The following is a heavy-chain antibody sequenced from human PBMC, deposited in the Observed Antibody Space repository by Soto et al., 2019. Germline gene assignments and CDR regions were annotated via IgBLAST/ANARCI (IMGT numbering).Heavy chain of an antibody. Sequence: GGSLRLSCAASGFTFSSYGMHWVRQAPGKGLEWVAVISYDGSNKYYADSVKGRFTISRDNSKNTLYLQMNSLRAEDTAVYYCAKDPYYGSGSYYYYGMDVWGQGTTVTVSS. CDR1: GFTFSSYG. CDR2: ISYDGSNK. J-gene: IGHJ6*02. D-gene: IGHD3-10*01. V-gene: IGHV3-30*18. CDR3: AKDPYYGSGSYYYYGMDV.